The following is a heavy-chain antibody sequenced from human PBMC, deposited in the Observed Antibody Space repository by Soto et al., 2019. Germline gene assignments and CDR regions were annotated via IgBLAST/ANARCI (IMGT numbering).Heavy chain of an antibody. D-gene: IGHD3-3*01. Sequence: ASVKVSCKASGYTFTSCAMHWVRQAPGQRLEWMGWINAGNGNTKYSQKFQGRVTITRDTSASTAYMELSSLRSEDTAVYYCARDPTGPYYDPHFDYWGQGTLVTVSS. J-gene: IGHJ4*02. CDR1: GYTFTSCA. CDR3: ARDPTGPYYDPHFDY. V-gene: IGHV1-3*01. CDR2: INAGNGNT.